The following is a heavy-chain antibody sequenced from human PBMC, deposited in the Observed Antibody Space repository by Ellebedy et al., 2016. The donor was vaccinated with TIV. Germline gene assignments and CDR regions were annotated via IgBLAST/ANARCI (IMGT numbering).Heavy chain of an antibody. J-gene: IGHJ4*02. CDR1: GFIFSSYG. V-gene: IGHV3-30*03. CDR3: ATHYFDTSGNHYAGGY. D-gene: IGHD3-22*01. CDR2: ISYDGRNK. Sequence: GESLKISCAASGFIFSSYGMHWVRQAPGTGLEWVAGISYDGRNKNYADSVKGRFTISRDNSKSTRYLQMNSLRPEDTAVYYCATHYFDTSGNHYAGGYWGQGTLGTVSS.